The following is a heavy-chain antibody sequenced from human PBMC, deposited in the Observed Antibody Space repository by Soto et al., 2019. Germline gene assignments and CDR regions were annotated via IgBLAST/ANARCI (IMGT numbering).Heavy chain of an antibody. J-gene: IGHJ6*02. Sequence: QVQLMQSGAEVRKPGASVRLSCETSGYNFNQYYIHWVRQAPGQGLEWMGIINLRGGTTEYAHKFRGRVTVTGDTSTKTAYMELRSLRSEDTATYYCAKSEGLDVDIVEEPATIPLYSYAMVVWGQGTTVTVSS. D-gene: IGHD2-2*01. CDR1: GYNFNQYY. CDR3: AKSEGLDVDIVEEPATIPLYSYAMVV. CDR2: INLRGGTT. V-gene: IGHV1-46*02.